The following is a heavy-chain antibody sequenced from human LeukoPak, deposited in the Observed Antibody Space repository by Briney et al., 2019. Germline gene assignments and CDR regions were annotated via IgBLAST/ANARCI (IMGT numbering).Heavy chain of an antibody. J-gene: IGHJ4*02. CDR2: ISNSGGVT. V-gene: IGHV3-23*01. CDR3: ARQIGVSIDY. Sequence: GGSLRLSCAASGFTFSIYAMNWVRQAPGKGLEWVSVISNSGGVTFYADSVKGRFTISRDNSKNTLYLQMSSLRPEDTAVYYCARQIGVSIDYWGQGTLVTVSS. D-gene: IGHD5/OR15-5a*01. CDR1: GFTFSIYA.